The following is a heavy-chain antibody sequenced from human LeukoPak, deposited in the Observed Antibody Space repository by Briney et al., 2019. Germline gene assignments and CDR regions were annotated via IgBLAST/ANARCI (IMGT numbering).Heavy chain of an antibody. J-gene: IGHJ4*02. CDR3: AKLVRQQLPHY. Sequence: GGSLRLSCVASGFTFSSNGMHWVRQAPGKGLEWVSSISSSSLYINYADSVKGRFTISRDNSKNTLYLQMNSLRAEDTAVYYCAKLVRQQLPHYWGQGTLVTVSS. V-gene: IGHV3-21*04. CDR2: ISSSSLYI. CDR1: GFTFSSNG. D-gene: IGHD6-13*01.